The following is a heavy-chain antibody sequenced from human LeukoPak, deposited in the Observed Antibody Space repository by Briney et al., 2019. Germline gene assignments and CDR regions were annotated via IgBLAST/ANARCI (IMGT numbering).Heavy chain of an antibody. Sequence: GGSLRLSCAASGFTFSSYAMSWVRQAPGKGLEWVSAISGSGGSTYYADSVKGRFTISRDNSENTLYLQMNSLRAEDTAVYYCAKVSTSCLCFDYWGQGTLVTVSS. CDR2: ISGSGGST. J-gene: IGHJ4*02. D-gene: IGHD2-2*01. V-gene: IGHV3-23*01. CDR1: GFTFSSYA. CDR3: AKVSTSCLCFDY.